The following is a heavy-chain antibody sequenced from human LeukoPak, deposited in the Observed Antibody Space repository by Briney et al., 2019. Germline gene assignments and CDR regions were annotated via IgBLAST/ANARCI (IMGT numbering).Heavy chain of an antibody. CDR1: GYTLTELS. J-gene: IGHJ4*02. V-gene: IGHV1-24*01. CDR3: AVGLDIAMPGKVPTG. Sequence: ASVKVSCKVSGYTLTELSMHWVRQAPGKGLEWMGGFDPEDGETIYAQKFQGRVTMTEDTSTDTAYMELSSLRSEDTAVYYCAVGLDIAMPGKVPTGWGQGTLVTVSS. CDR2: FDPEDGET. D-gene: IGHD6-19*01.